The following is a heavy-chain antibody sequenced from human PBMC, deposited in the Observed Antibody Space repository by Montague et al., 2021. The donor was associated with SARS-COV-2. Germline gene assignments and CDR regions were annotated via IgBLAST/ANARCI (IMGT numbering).Heavy chain of an antibody. CDR2: IYHSGTT. V-gene: IGHV4-38-2*02. Sequence: SETRSLTCTVSGFSIGGGDYWGWIRQPPGKGLEWIGSIYHSGTTXYNPSLQSRLTMSIDTSANQFSLRLTSVTAADTAVFFCVREKAGGLRNVFDIWGQGTTVTVSS. CDR3: VREKAGGLRNVFDI. CDR1: GFSIGGGDY. J-gene: IGHJ3*02.